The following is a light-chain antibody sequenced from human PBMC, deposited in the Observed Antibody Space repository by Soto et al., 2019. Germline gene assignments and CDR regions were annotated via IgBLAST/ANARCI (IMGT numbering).Light chain of an antibody. CDR2: DAS. J-gene: IGKJ5*01. CDR3: QQYDSSPPIT. Sequence: EIVLTQSPGTLSSSPGVRATLSCRASQIIMRKYLAWYQQRFGQAPRLLIYDASRSATGIPDRFSGSGSWTAVTIIISEREPEDVAVYYCQQYDSSPPITFGQGTRLEIK. CDR1: QIIMRKY. V-gene: IGKV3-20*01.